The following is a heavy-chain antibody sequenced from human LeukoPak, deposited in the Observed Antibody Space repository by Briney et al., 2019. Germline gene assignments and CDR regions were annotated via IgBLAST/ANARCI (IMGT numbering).Heavy chain of an antibody. CDR3: ARDTPAGAVAFDY. J-gene: IGHJ4*02. CDR2: IIPIFGTA. CDR1: GGTFSSYA. Sequence: SVKVSCRASGGTFSSYAISWVRQAPGQGLEWMGRIIPIFGTANYAQKFQGRVTITTDESTSTAYMELSSLRSEDTAVYYCARDTPAGAVAFDYWGQGTLVTVSS. D-gene: IGHD6-19*01. V-gene: IGHV1-69*05.